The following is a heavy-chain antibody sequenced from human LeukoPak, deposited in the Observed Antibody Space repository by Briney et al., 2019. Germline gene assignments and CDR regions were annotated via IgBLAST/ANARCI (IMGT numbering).Heavy chain of an antibody. CDR2: IHSSGSA. CDR3: ARVNGYCSGGSCYPHY. Sequence: PSETLSLTCTVSGDSISTYFWSWIRQPPGKGLEWIGYIHSSGSANYSPSLKSRVTISVDTSKNQFSLNLNSVTAADTAVYYCARVNGYCSGGSCYPHYWGQGTLVTVSS. J-gene: IGHJ4*02. V-gene: IGHV4-59*08. CDR1: GDSISTYF. D-gene: IGHD2-15*01.